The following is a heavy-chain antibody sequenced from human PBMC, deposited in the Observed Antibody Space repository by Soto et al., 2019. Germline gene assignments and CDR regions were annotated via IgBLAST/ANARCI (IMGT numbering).Heavy chain of an antibody. CDR2: IIPIFGTA. D-gene: IGHD1-26*01. V-gene: IGHV1-69*06. J-gene: IGHJ4*02. CDR1: GGTFSSYA. CDR3: ASRGGSYLSLVY. Sequence: VASVKVSCKASGGTFSSYAISWVRQAPGQGLEWMGGIIPIFGTANYAQKFQGRVTITADKSTSTAYMELSSLRSEDTAVYYCASRGGSYLSLVYWGQGTLVTVSS.